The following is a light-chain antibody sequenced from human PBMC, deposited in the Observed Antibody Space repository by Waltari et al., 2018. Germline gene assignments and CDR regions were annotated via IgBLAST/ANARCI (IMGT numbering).Light chain of an antibody. J-gene: IGKJ4*01. CDR2: KTS. Sequence: DIKLTQSPSSLSALLGARVTITCRASENVNNYLNWYQQKPGKAPKFLIYKTSTLQSGVPSRFSGSGSGTDYTFTISSLQSEDVATYYCQHGYGTPLTFGGGTKVEIK. CDR1: ENVNNY. CDR3: QHGYGTPLT. V-gene: IGKV1-39*01.